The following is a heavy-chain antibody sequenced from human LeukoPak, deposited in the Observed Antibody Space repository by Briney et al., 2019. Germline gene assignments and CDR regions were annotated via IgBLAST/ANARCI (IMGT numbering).Heavy chain of an antibody. CDR1: GGSISSSSYY. CDR3: AREAYGSGSYGYFDY. Sequence: PSETLSLTCTVSGGSISSSSYYWGWIRQPPGKGLEWIGSIYYSGSTYYNPSLKSRVTISVDTSKNQFSLKLSSVTAADTAVYYCAREAYGSGSYGYFDYWGQGTLVTVSS. D-gene: IGHD3-10*01. CDR2: IYYSGST. J-gene: IGHJ4*02. V-gene: IGHV4-39*07.